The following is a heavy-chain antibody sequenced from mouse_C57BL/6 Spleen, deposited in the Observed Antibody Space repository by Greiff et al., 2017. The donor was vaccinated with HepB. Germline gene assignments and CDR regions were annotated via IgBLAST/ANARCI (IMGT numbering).Heavy chain of an antibody. D-gene: IGHD2-4*01. Sequence: EVQVVESGGGLVQPGGSLSLSCAASGFTFTDYYMSWVRQPPGKALEWLGFIRNKANGYTKEYSASVKGRFTISRDNSQSILYLQMIALRAEDSATYYCARYGRLGGYFDVWGTGTTVTVSS. CDR2: IRNKANGYTK. CDR1: GFTFTDYY. CDR3: ARYGRLGGYFDV. V-gene: IGHV7-3*01. J-gene: IGHJ1*03.